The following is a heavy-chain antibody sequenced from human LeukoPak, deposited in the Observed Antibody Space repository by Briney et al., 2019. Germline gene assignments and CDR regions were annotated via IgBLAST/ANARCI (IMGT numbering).Heavy chain of an antibody. V-gene: IGHV4-39*01. CDR1: GDSISGSTNY. D-gene: IGHD7-27*01. CDR2: IDQSGDT. CDR3: ARLIRTGDQGRAYSDY. J-gene: IGHJ4*02. Sequence: SETLSLTCTVSGDSISGSTNYWGWIRQPPGKGLEWIGSIDQSGDTYYKLSLKSRVTISVDTSKNQFSLKLSSVTAADTALYYCARLIRTGDQGRAYSDYWGQGTLVTVS.